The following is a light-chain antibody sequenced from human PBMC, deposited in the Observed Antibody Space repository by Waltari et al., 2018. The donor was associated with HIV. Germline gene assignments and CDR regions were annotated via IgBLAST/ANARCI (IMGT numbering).Light chain of an antibody. Sequence: QSALTQPASVSGSPGQSITIPCTRTSSDVGGYNYVSWSQQHPGKAPQLMIYDVSNRPSGVSNRFSGSKSGNTASLTISGLQAEDEADYYCSSYTSSSTSLKVFGTGTKVTVL. J-gene: IGLJ1*01. CDR3: SSYTSSSTSLKV. V-gene: IGLV2-14*03. CDR2: DVS. CDR1: SSDVGGYNY.